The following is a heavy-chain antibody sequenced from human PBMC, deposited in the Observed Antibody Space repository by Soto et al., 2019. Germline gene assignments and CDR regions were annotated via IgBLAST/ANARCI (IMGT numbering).Heavy chain of an antibody. J-gene: IGHJ6*03. CDR2: INHSGST. CDR1: GGSFSGYY. CDR3: ARGLDYGDYYYYYYMDV. V-gene: IGHV4-34*01. D-gene: IGHD4-17*01. Sequence: QVQLQQWGAGLLKTSETLSLTCAVYGGSFSGYYWSWIRQPPGKGLEWIGEINHSGSTNYNPSLKSRVTISVDTSKNQFSLKLSSVTAADTAVYYCARGLDYGDYYYYYYMDVWGKGTTVTVSS.